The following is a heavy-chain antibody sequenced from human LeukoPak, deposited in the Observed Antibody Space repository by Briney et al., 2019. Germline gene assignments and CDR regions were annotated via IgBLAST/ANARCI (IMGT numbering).Heavy chain of an antibody. CDR3: ARRGISQGYYMDV. Sequence: SETLSLTCTVSGGSISSYYWSWLRQPPGKGLEWIGYIYYSGSTNYNPSLKSRVTISVETSKNQFSLKLSSVTAADTAVYYCARRGISQGYYMDVWGKGTTVTISS. J-gene: IGHJ6*03. CDR2: IYYSGST. V-gene: IGHV4-59*01. CDR1: GGSISSYY. D-gene: IGHD6-13*01.